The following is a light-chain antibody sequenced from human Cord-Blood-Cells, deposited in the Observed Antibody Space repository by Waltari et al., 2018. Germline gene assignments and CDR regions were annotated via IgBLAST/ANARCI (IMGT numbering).Light chain of an antibody. CDR1: QDISNY. Sequence: DIQMTQSPSSLSASVGDRVTITCQASQDISNYLNWYQQKPGKAPKLLIYDASNLETGVPSRFSGSGSETDFTFTSSSLQPEDIATYYCQQYDNLPLTFGGGTKVEIK. V-gene: IGKV1-33*01. J-gene: IGKJ4*01. CDR3: QQYDNLPLT. CDR2: DAS.